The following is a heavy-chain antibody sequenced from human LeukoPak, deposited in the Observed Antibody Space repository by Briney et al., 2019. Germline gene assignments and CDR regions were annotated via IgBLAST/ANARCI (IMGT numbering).Heavy chain of an antibody. Sequence: GGSLRLSCAASGFTFSIYWMSWVRQSPGKGLEWVANIKQDGSEKYYVDSVKGRFTISRDNAKNSLYLQMNSLRAEDTAVYYCARDPTIFGVVIVPDYWGQGTLVTVSS. V-gene: IGHV3-7*01. D-gene: IGHD3-3*01. CDR1: GFTFSIYW. J-gene: IGHJ4*02. CDR3: ARDPTIFGVVIVPDY. CDR2: IKQDGSEK.